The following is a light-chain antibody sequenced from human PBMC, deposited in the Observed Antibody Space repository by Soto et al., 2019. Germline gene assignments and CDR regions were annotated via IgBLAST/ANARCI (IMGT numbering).Light chain of an antibody. V-gene: IGKV4-1*01. CDR3: QQYYTTPLT. J-gene: IGKJ4*01. Sequence: DIVMTQSPDSLAVSLGERATINCKSSQSVLYSSNNNNYLAWYQQKPGQPPKLLIYWASTRESGVPDRFSGSGSGTDFTLTINSLQAGDVAVYYCQQYYTTPLTFGGGTNVEIK. CDR1: QSVLYSSNNNNY. CDR2: WAS.